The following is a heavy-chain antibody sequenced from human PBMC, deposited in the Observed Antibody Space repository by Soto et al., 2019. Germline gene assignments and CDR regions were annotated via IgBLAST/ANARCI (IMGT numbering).Heavy chain of an antibody. CDR1: GFTFINYA. Sequence: EVQVLESGGGLVQPGGSLRLSCAGSGFTFINYAMNWVRQAPGKGLEWVSSISGGGDAAFFPDSVRGRFTISRDNSKNTVTLQMNSLGVDDTAVYYCARKILGSTTRPNYWYFDLWGRGTLFTVSS. CDR2: ISGGGDAA. V-gene: IGHV3-23*01. J-gene: IGHJ2*01. CDR3: ARKILGSTTRPNYWYFDL. D-gene: IGHD7-27*01.